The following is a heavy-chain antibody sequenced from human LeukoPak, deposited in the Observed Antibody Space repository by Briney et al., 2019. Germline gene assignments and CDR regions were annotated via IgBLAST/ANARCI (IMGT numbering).Heavy chain of an antibody. CDR3: AKDLQRDIVVVPAAMLN. D-gene: IGHD2-2*01. CDR2: ISGSGGST. J-gene: IGHJ4*02. CDR1: GLIFSNAW. Sequence: GGSLRLSCEASGLIFSNAWMSWVRQAPGKGLEWVSAISGSGGSTYYADSVKGRFTISRDNSKNTLYLQMNSLRAEDTAVYYCAKDLQRDIVVVPAAMLNWGQGTLVTVSS. V-gene: IGHV3-23*01.